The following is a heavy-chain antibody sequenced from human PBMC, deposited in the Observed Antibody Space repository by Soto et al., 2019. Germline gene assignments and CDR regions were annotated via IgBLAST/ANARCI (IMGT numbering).Heavy chain of an antibody. V-gene: IGHV4-34*01. CDR3: ARMDYDILTGYKNAFDI. Sequence: QVQLQQWGAGLLKPSETLSLTCAVYGGSFSGYYWSWIRQPPGKGLEWIGEINHSRSTNYNPSLKSRVTISVDTSKNQFSLKLSSVTAADTAVYYCARMDYDILTGYKNAFDIWGQGTMVTVSS. J-gene: IGHJ3*02. CDR1: GGSFSGYY. D-gene: IGHD3-9*01. CDR2: INHSRST.